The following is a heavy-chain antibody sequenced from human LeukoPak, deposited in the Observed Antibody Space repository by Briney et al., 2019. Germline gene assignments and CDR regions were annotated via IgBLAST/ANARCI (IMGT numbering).Heavy chain of an antibody. Sequence: GGSLRLSCTASGFTFSSYWMSWVRQAPGKGLEWVANIKQDGSEKYYVDFVEGRFTISRDNAKNSLYLQMNSVRVEDTAVYYCARSGPHDVHVMTRNFDYWGQGVLVTVSS. CDR1: GFTFSSYW. D-gene: IGHD3-16*01. V-gene: IGHV3-7*01. CDR3: ARSGPHDVHVMTRNFDY. CDR2: IKQDGSEK. J-gene: IGHJ4*01.